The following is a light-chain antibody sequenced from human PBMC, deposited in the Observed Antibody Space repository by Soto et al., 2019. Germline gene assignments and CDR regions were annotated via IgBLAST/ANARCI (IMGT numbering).Light chain of an antibody. V-gene: IGKV3-11*01. CDR3: QQRSNLPPIT. CDR1: QSVSTY. CDR2: DAS. J-gene: IGKJ5*01. Sequence: EIVLTQSPATLSLSPGETATLSCRASQSVSTYLAWYQQKPGQAPRLLICDASNRATDTPARFSGGGSGTDFTLTIRSLEPEDSAVYYCQQRSNLPPITFVQGTLLELK.